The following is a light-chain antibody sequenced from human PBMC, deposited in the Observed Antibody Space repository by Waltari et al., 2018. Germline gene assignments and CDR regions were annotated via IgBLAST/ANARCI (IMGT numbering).Light chain of an antibody. J-gene: IGLJ3*02. Sequence: QTVVTQAPSLSMSPGGTVTLTCSLRSCSLPTTSYATWYQQTPGQAPRTLVYKANARSSGVPDRFSGSILGNTAARTITGAQADDESDYYCALYMGSGIWVFGGGTRLTVL. CDR3: ALYMGSGIWV. V-gene: IGLV8-61*01. CDR2: KAN. CDR1: SCSLPTTSY.